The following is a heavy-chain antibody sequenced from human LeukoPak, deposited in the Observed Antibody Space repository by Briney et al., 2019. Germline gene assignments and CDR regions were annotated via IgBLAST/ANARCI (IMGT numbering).Heavy chain of an antibody. CDR2: IYYSGST. V-gene: IGHV4-59*01. Sequence: ETLSLTCTVSGGSISSYYWSWIRQPPGKGLEWIGYIYYSGSTNYNPSLKSRVTISVDTSKNQFSLKLSSVTAADTAVYYCAREEAGSAVTTYAFDIWGQGTMVTVSS. CDR3: AREEAGSAVTTYAFDI. CDR1: GGSISSYY. J-gene: IGHJ3*02. D-gene: IGHD4-17*01.